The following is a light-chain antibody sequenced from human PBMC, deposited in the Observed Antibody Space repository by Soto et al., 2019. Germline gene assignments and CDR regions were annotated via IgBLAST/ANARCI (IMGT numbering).Light chain of an antibody. CDR1: QSVNNN. V-gene: IGKV3-11*01. CDR3: QHRSNWPVLT. CDR2: DAV. Sequence: EIVFTQSPATLSVSPGERATLSCRASQSVNNNVAWYQQRPGQPPRLLIYDAVYRPTGIPARFSGSGSGTDFTLTISSLESEDFAVYYCQHRSNWPVLTFGGGTRVEIK. J-gene: IGKJ4*01.